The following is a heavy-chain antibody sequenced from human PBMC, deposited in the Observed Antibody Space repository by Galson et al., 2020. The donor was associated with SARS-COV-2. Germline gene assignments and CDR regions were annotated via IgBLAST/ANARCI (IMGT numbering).Heavy chain of an antibody. CDR3: ARGGKGVIIISYYYYMDV. CDR1: GGSSSGYY. J-gene: IGHJ6*03. Sequence: SETLSLTCAVYGGSSSGYYWSWIRQAPGKGLEWIGEINLSGNTNYKPSLKSRVTISLDTSKKQFSLRLSSVTATDTAVYSCARGGKGVIIISYYYYMDVWGKGTTVTISS. CDR2: INLSGNT. V-gene: IGHV4-34*01. D-gene: IGHD3-10*01.